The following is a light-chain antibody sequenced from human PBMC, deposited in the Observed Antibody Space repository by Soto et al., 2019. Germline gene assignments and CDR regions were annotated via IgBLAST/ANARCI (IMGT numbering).Light chain of an antibody. J-gene: IGLJ2*01. CDR1: SGDIGSYNY. V-gene: IGLV2-14*01. Sequence: QYALTQPASVSGSPGQSITISCTGTSGDIGSYNYVSWYQQHPGKAPKLLISEVTNRPSGVSNRFSGSKSGNTASLTISGLQAEDEADYYCSSYTTNIAPVVFGGGTKVTVL. CDR2: EVT. CDR3: SSYTTNIAPVV.